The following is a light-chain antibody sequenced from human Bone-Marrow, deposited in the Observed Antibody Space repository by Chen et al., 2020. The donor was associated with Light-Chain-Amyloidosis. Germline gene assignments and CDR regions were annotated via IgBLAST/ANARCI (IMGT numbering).Light chain of an antibody. CDR2: EVT. Sequence: QSALTQPASVSGSPGQSITISCTGTSSDVGGDNHVSWYQQHPDKAPQLMIYEVTNRPSWVPDRFSGSKSYNTASLTISGLQTAAEAYYFCSSYAIANTLVFGRGTRVTVL. V-gene: IGLV2-14*01. CDR3: SSYAIANTLV. J-gene: IGLJ1*01. CDR1: SSDVGGDNH.